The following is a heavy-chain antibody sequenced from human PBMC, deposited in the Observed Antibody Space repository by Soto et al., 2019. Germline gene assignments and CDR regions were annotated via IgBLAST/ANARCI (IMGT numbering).Heavy chain of an antibody. CDR2: TYYRSKWYN. V-gene: IGHV6-1*01. CDR1: GDXVAANTGA. J-gene: IGHJ3*02. CDR3: AGEDNHDAFDI. Sequence: QXLSLTCAISGDXVAANTGAWNWIRQSPSRGLEWLGRTYYRSKWYNDYSVSVKSRITISPDTSKNQFSLQMNSLTAEDTAVYYCAGEDNHDAFDIWGQGTMGTVS.